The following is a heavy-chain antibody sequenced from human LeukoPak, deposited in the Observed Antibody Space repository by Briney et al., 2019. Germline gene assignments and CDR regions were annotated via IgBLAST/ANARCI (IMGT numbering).Heavy chain of an antibody. CDR2: ISWHSGSI. V-gene: IGHV3-9*03. D-gene: IGHD3-10*01. CDR3: AKAGGSGSCYNSPYFDY. J-gene: IGHJ4*02. CDR1: VFTFDDYS. Sequence: PGRSLRLSCAAPVFTFDDYSMHWVRQAPGKGLEWVSGISWHSGSIGYADSVKGRFTISRDNAKNSLYLQMNSLRAEDMALYYCAKAGGSGSCYNSPYFDYWGQGTLVTVSS.